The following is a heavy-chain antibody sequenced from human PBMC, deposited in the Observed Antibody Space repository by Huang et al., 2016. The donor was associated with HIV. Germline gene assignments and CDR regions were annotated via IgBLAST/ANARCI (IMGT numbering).Heavy chain of an antibody. CDR2: INRYGRSS. D-gene: IGHD3-22*01. J-gene: IGHJ4*02. V-gene: IGHV3-74*01. CDR1: GFTFSSYW. CDR3: VRDPRIQSWLNYFDY. Sequence: EVQLVESGGGLVQPGGSLRLSCAASGFTFSSYWMHWVRQAPGKGLVWVSRINRYGRSSGYADSVKGRFTISRDNAKNTLYLQMNSLRAEDTAVYYCVRDPRIQSWLNYFDYWGQGTLVSVSS.